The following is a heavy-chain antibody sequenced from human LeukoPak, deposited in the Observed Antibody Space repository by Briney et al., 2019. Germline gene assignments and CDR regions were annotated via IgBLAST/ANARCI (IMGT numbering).Heavy chain of an antibody. CDR2: INRDGINT. CDR3: ARAAIAAARIYYYMDV. J-gene: IGHJ6*03. V-gene: IGHV3-74*01. D-gene: IGHD6-13*01. CDR1: GFTFSNYW. Sequence: GGSLRLSCAASGFTFSNYWMHWVRQAPGKGLVWVSRINRDGINTSYADSVKGRFTISRDNAENSLYLQMNSLRAEDPAVYYCARAAIAAARIYYYMDVWGKGTTVTVSS.